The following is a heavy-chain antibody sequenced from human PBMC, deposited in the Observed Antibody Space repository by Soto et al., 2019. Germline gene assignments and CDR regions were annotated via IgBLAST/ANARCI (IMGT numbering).Heavy chain of an antibody. V-gene: IGHV5-51*01. CDR3: ARSSVDYSNYVFDD. Sequence: AESLKLSCKGSGYSFTSYCIGWVRQMPGKGLEWMGIIYPGDSDTRYSPSFQGQVTISAATSISTSHLQWSSLTASDTAMYYCARSSVDYSNYVFDDWGKGTMVTVSS. D-gene: IGHD4-4*01. CDR1: GYSFTSYC. CDR2: IYPGDSDT. J-gene: IGHJ4*02.